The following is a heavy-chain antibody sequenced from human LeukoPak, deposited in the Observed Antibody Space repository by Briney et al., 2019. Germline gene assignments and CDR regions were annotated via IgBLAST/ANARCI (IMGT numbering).Heavy chain of an antibody. D-gene: IGHD1-26*01. J-gene: IGHJ4*02. Sequence: ASVKVSCKASGGTFSSYAISWVRQAPGQGLEWMGGIIPIFGTANYAQKFQGRVTITADESTSTAYMELSSLRAEDTAVYYCAKVRAPRQYYFDYWGQGTLVTVSS. CDR3: AKVRAPRQYYFDY. CDR1: GGTFSSYA. V-gene: IGHV1-69*13. CDR2: IIPIFGTA.